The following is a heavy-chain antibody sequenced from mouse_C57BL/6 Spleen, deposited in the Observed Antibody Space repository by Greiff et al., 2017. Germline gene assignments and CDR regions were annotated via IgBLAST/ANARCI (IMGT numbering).Heavy chain of an antibody. CDR3: TGDDGSSLWFAY. D-gene: IGHD1-1*01. Sequence: VQLKESGGGLVQPGGSMKLSCVASGFTFSNYWMNWVRQSPEKGLEWVAQIRLKSDNYATHYAESVKGRFTISRDDSKSSVYLQMNNLRAEDTGIYYCTGDDGSSLWFAYWGQGTLVTVSA. CDR2: IRLKSDNYAT. V-gene: IGHV6-3*01. J-gene: IGHJ3*01. CDR1: GFTFSNYW.